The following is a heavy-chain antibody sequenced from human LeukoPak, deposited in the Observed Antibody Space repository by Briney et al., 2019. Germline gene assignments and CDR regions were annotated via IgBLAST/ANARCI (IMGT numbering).Heavy chain of an antibody. D-gene: IGHD6-13*01. V-gene: IGHV3-30*04. CDR1: GFTFSSYA. CDR2: ISYDGSNK. Sequence: PGRSLRLSCAASGFTFSSYAMHWVRQAPGKGLEWVAVISYDGSNKYYADSVKGRFTISRDNSKNTLYLQMNGLRAEDTAVYYCARDFQLVYFDYWGQGTLVTVSS. J-gene: IGHJ4*02. CDR3: ARDFQLVYFDY.